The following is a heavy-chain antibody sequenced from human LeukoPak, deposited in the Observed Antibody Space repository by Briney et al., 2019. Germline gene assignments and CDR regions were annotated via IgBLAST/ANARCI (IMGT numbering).Heavy chain of an antibody. D-gene: IGHD3-22*01. CDR2: IIPILGIA. CDR3: ARVGSSGYYYGY. J-gene: IGHJ4*02. V-gene: IGHV1-69*04. CDR1: GGTFSSYA. Sequence: GSSVKVSCKASGGTFSSYAISWVRQAPGQGLEWMGRIIPILGIANYAQKFQGRVAITADKSTSTAYMELSSLRSEDTAVYYCARVGSSGYYYGYWGQGTLVTVSS.